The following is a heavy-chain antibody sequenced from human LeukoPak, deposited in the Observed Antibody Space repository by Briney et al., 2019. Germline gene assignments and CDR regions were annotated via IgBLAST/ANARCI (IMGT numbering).Heavy chain of an antibody. CDR2: ISSSSSYI. V-gene: IGHV3-21*01. Sequence: GGSLRLSCAASGFTFSSYSMNWVRQAPGKGLEWVSSISSSSSYIYYADSVKGRFTISRDNAKNSLYLQMNSLRAEDTAVYYCARDIGRITMIVVVIDAFDIWGQGTMVTVSS. CDR3: ARDIGRITMIVVVIDAFDI. J-gene: IGHJ3*02. D-gene: IGHD3-22*01. CDR1: GFTFSSYS.